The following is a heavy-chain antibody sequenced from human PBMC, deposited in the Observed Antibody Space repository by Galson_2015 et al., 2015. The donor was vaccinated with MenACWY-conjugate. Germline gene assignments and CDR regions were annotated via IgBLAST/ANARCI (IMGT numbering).Heavy chain of an antibody. D-gene: IGHD3-22*01. Sequence: SVKVSCKASGYTFTTFYLHWLRQAPGQGLEWVGVINPSGGTTAYAQNFQDRVAMTRDTSTSTVYMDLSSLRSEDTAVYFCARSSGWIHSHQCMRHLDYWGQGTLVTVSS. J-gene: IGHJ4*02. V-gene: IGHV1-46*01. CDR3: ARSSGWIHSHQCMRHLDY. CDR2: INPSGGTT. CDR1: GYTFTTFY.